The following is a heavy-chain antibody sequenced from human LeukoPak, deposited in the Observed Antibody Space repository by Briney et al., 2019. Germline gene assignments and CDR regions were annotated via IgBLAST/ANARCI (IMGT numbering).Heavy chain of an antibody. V-gene: IGHV4-59*01. D-gene: IGHD6-19*01. CDR2: IYYSGST. CDR3: ARDLLGRRGSFDY. J-gene: IGHJ4*02. CDR1: GGSISTYY. Sequence: SETLSLTCTVSGGSISTYYWSWIRQPPGKGLEWIGYIYYSGSTNYNPSLKSRVTMSVDTSKNQFSLKLSSVTAADTAVYYCARDLLGRRGSFDYWGQGTLVTVSS.